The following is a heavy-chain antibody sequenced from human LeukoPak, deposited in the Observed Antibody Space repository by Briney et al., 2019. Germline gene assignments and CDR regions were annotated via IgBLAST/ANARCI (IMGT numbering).Heavy chain of an antibody. D-gene: IGHD3-10*01. CDR2: ISGSGGST. CDR3: AKENRAYGSGSYCDH. CDR1: GFTFSSYA. Sequence: GGSLRLSCAASGFTFSSYAMSWVRQAPGKGLEWVSAISGSGGSTYYADSVKGQFTISRDNSKNTLYLQMNSLRAEDTAVYYCAKENRAYGSGSYCDHWGQGTLVTVSS. J-gene: IGHJ4*02. V-gene: IGHV3-23*01.